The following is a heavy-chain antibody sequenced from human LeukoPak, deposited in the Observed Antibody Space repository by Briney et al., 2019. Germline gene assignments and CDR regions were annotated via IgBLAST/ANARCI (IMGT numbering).Heavy chain of an antibody. Sequence: SETLSLTCAVYGGSFSGYYWSWIRQPPGKGPEWIGEINHSGSTNYNPSLKSRVTISVDTSKNQFSLKLSSVTAADTAVYYCARGFPRIAAGRDWGQGTLVTVSS. CDR2: INHSGST. CDR1: GGSFSGYY. CDR3: ARGFPRIAAGRD. V-gene: IGHV4-34*01. D-gene: IGHD6-6*01. J-gene: IGHJ4*02.